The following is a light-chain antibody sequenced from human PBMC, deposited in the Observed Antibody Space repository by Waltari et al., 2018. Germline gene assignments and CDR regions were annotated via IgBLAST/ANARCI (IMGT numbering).Light chain of an antibody. J-gene: IGLJ1*01. V-gene: IGLV1-44*01. Sequence: QSVLTQPPSASGTPGQRVTISCSGSSSNIGSNSVTWYQQLPGTAPKILIYRNKERPSVVPNGFSGSKSGTSASLSIGGLQSEDEADYYCASWDDSLNGFYVFGTGTNVAVL. CDR1: SSNIGSNS. CDR3: ASWDDSLNGFYV. CDR2: RNK.